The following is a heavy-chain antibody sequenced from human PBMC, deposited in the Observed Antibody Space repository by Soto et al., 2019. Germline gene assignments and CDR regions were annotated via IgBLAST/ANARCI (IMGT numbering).Heavy chain of an antibody. D-gene: IGHD2-2*01. CDR2: IIPILGIA. J-gene: IGHJ3*02. V-gene: IGHV1-69*02. CDR1: GGTFSSYP. Sequence: QVQLVQSGAEVKKPGSSVKVSCKASGGTFSSYPISWVRQAPGQGLEWMGRIIPILGIANYAQKFQGRVTITADKSTSTAYMELSSLRSEDTAVYYCASGLDIVVVPAAILDAFDIWGQGTMVTVSS. CDR3: ASGLDIVVVPAAILDAFDI.